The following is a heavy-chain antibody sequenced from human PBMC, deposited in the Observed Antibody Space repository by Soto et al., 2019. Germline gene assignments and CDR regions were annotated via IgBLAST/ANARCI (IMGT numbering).Heavy chain of an antibody. CDR2: ISYDGSNK. CDR3: ERVARPNYGSGSYPSIVNWFDP. Sequence: QVQLVESGGGVGQPGRSLRLSCAASGFTFSSYAMHWVRQAPGKGLEWVAVISYDGSNKYYADSVKGRFTISRDNSKNTLYLQMNSLRAEDTAVYYCERVARPNYGSGSYPSIVNWFDPWGQGTLVTVSS. J-gene: IGHJ5*02. D-gene: IGHD3-10*01. V-gene: IGHV3-30-3*01. CDR1: GFTFSSYA.